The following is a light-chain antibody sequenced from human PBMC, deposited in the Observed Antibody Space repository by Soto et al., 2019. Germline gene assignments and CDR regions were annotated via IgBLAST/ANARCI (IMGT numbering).Light chain of an antibody. CDR1: HRDVGGYNY. V-gene: IGLV2-14*03. CDR3: SSYTSSSTLHV. Sequence: QSALTQPAPVSGSPGQSITISCTGTHRDVGGYNYVSWYQQHPGKAPKLMIYDVSNRPSGVSYRFSGSKSGNTASLTISGLQAEDEADYYCSSYTSSSTLHVFGTGTKVTVL. CDR2: DVS. J-gene: IGLJ1*01.